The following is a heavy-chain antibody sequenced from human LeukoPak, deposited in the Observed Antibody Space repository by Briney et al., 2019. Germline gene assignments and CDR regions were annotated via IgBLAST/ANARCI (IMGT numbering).Heavy chain of an antibody. D-gene: IGHD3-16*01. CDR1: GYSFSDYY. CDR2: INPNTGGP. J-gene: IGHJ4*02. Sequence: GASVKVSCKASGYSFSDYYIHWVRQAPGQGLEWVAWINPNTGGPNYAQKFQGRVTTTTDTSINTAYMELSRLTSDDSAVYYCARGIGATNYFDYWGQGTLVTVSS. CDR3: ARGIGATNYFDY. V-gene: IGHV1-2*02.